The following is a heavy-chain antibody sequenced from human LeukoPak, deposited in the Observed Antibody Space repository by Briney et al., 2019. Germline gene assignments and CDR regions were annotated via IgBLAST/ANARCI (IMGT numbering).Heavy chain of an antibody. D-gene: IGHD3-10*01. J-gene: IGHJ4*02. V-gene: IGHV3-23*01. CDR3: AKADRGWGVITKD. CDR1: GFTFSRYA. Sequence: PGGSLRLSCLASGFTFSRYAMTWVRQAPGKGLEWLSGITGSGSTYYADSVKGRFTISRDDSKDTVYLQMNSLRAEDTAVYYCAKADRGWGVITKDWGQGTLVTVSS. CDR2: ITGSGST.